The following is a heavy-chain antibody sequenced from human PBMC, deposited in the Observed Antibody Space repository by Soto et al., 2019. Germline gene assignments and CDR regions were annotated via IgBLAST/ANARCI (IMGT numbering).Heavy chain of an antibody. CDR2: ISWNSGSI. CDR1: GFTFDDYA. J-gene: IGHJ3*02. CDR3: AKDIITIFGVVTDQFAFAI. D-gene: IGHD3-3*01. V-gene: IGHV3-9*01. Sequence: EVQLVESGGGLVQPGRSLRLSCAASGFTFDDYAMHWVRQAPGKGLEWVSGISWNSGSIGYADSVKGRFTISRDNAKNSLYLQMNSLRAEDTALYYCAKDIITIFGVVTDQFAFAIWGQGTMVTVSS.